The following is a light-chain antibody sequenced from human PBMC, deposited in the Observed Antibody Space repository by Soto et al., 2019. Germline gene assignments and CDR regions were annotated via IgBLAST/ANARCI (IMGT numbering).Light chain of an antibody. J-gene: IGKJ1*01. CDR2: DAS. CDR1: QDITKY. Sequence: DIRLTQSPSFLSASAGDRVTITCRASQDITKYLAWFQQKPGRAPKLLIYDASSLESGVPSRFSGSGSGTEFTLTISSLQPDDFATYYCQQYNSYSWTFGQGTKVDIK. CDR3: QQYNSYSWT. V-gene: IGKV1-5*01.